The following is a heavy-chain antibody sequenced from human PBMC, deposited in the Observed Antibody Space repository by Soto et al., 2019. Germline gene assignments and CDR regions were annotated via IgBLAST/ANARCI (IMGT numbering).Heavy chain of an antibody. CDR2: IYHSGST. CDR3: ARTTVKANFDS. J-gene: IGHJ4*02. CDR1: GGSISSSNW. Sequence: QVQLQESGPGLVKPSGTLSLTCAVSGGSISSSNWWSWVRQPPGKGLEWIGEIYHSGSTNYNPSPQVRVTISVDKSKNQFSLKLSSVTAADTAVYYCARTTVKANFDSWGQGTLVTVSS. D-gene: IGHD4-17*01. V-gene: IGHV4-4*02.